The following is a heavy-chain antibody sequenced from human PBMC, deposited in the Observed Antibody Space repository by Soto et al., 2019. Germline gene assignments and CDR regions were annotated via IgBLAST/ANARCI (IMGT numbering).Heavy chain of an antibody. CDR2: IYYSGLT. CDR1: GGSISSSHYY. J-gene: IGHJ6*02. V-gene: IGHV4-39*01. D-gene: IGHD1-1*01. CDR3: VRHGPRWNQKNGMDG. Sequence: PSETLSLTCSVSGGSISSSHYYWAWIRQPPGKGLEWIATIYYSGLTYYNPSLNSRVIISLHTSNNQLSLELTFVTAADTAVYYCVRHGPRWNQKNGMDGWGQGIMVTV.